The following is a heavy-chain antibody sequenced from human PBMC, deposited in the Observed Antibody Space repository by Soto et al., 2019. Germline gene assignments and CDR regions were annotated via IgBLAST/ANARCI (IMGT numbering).Heavy chain of an antibody. CDR1: GSSISSGVYS. CDR2: IYYSGST. J-gene: IGHJ5*02. CDR3: ARDYFDSSDYTTNWFDP. Sequence: PSETLSLTGTLSGSSISSGVYSWRLNHQPPGKGLEWIGYIYYSGSTYYNPSLKSRVTISVDTSKTQFSLKVTSVTAADTALYYFARDYFDSSDYTTNWFDPWGQGTLVTVSS. V-gene: IGHV4-30-4*01. D-gene: IGHD3-22*01.